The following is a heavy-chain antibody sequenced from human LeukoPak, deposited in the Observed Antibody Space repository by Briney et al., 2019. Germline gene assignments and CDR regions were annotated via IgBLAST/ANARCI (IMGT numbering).Heavy chain of an antibody. Sequence: PGRSMRHSCAASGFTFSSYAMHWVRQAPGKGLEWVAVISYDGSNKYHADSVKGRFTISRDNSKNTLYLQMNSLRAEDTAVYYCAREYDSSVHYSPGYWGQGTLVTVSS. CDR2: ISYDGSNK. CDR3: AREYDSSVHYSPGY. CDR1: GFTFSSYA. D-gene: IGHD3-22*01. V-gene: IGHV3-30-3*01. J-gene: IGHJ4*02.